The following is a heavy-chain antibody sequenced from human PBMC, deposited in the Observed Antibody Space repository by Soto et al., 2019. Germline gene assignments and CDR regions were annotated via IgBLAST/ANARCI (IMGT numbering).Heavy chain of an antibody. Sequence: GGFLRLSCSPSGFTFSDHYMDWVRQAPGKGLEWVGRSRPKTRGYTTEYAASVIGRFAVSRDEPKNLLYLQMNSLRTEDTAVYYCVRGFNGFDSWGQGTLVTVSS. V-gene: IGHV3-72*01. CDR2: SRPKTRGYTT. D-gene: IGHD3-3*01. CDR1: GFTFSDHY. J-gene: IGHJ4*02. CDR3: VRGFNGFDS.